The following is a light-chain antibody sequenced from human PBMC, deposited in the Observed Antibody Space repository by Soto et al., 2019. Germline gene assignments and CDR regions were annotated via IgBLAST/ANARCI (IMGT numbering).Light chain of an antibody. CDR3: TSPTPGSLYV. J-gene: IGLJ1*01. V-gene: IGLV2-14*01. CDR1: SSDVGNYNY. CDR2: MVS. Sequence: QSALTQPAPESWSPGQAITTSCTGTSSDVGNYNYVSWYQQYPGRVPKLLIYMVSNRPSGVSNRFSGSKSGNTASLTISGLQAEDEADYFCTSPTPGSLYVFGTGAKSPS.